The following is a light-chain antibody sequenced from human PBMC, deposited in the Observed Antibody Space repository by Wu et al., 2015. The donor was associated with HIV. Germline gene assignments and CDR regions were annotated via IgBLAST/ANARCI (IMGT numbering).Light chain of an antibody. J-gene: IGKJ2*01. CDR3: QQYNNWPPRYT. V-gene: IGKV3-20*01. Sequence: EIVLTQSPGTLSLSPGERATLSCRASQSVSSSYLAWYQQKPGQAPRLLIYGASSRATGIPDRFSGSGSGTEFTLTISSMQSEDFAVYYCQQYNNWPPRYTFGQGTELEIK. CDR1: QSVSSSY. CDR2: GAS.